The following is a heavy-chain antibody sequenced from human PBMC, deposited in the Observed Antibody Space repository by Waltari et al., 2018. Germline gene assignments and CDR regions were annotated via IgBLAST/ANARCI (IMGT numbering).Heavy chain of an antibody. V-gene: IGHV4-61*02. CDR2: IYTTGSN. D-gene: IGHD1-26*01. CDR1: GDSMSSANYY. CDR3: ARGLGTTNFDV. J-gene: IGHJ4*02. Sequence: QVQLQESGPGLVKPSQTLSLTCALSGDSMSSANYYCSWIRQPAVKGLEWIGRIYTTGSNNYNPSLKSRVTISIDTSKSQFALNLDSVTAADTAVYYCARGLGTTNFDVWGQGTLVTASS.